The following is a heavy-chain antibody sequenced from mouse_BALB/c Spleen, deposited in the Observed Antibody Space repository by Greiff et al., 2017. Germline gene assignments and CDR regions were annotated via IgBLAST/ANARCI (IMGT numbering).Heavy chain of an antibody. V-gene: IGHV2-2*02. D-gene: IGHD1-1*01. CDR3: AKIPYYGSSYGYAMDY. Sequence: QVQLQQSGPGLVQPSQSLSITCTVSGFSLTSYGVHWVRQSPGKGLEWLGVIWSGGSTDYNAAFISRLSISKDNSKSQVFFKMNSLQANDTAIYYCAKIPYYGSSYGYAMDYWGQGTSVTVSS. CDR1: GFSLTSYG. CDR2: IWSGGST. J-gene: IGHJ4*01.